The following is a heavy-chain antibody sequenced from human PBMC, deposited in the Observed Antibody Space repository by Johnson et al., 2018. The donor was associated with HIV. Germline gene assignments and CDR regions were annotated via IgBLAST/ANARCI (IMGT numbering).Heavy chain of an antibody. D-gene: IGHD6-13*01. CDR2: IWSDGSNK. Sequence: QVQLVESGGGVVQPGRSLRLSCAASGFTFSSYGMHWVRQAQGKGLEWVAVIWSDGSNKYYADSAQGRFTISRDNSKNTLYLQMNSLRAEDTAVYYCAFSSWYAFDIWGQGTMVTVSS. CDR3: AFSSWYAFDI. J-gene: IGHJ3*02. CDR1: GFTFSSYG. V-gene: IGHV3-33*08.